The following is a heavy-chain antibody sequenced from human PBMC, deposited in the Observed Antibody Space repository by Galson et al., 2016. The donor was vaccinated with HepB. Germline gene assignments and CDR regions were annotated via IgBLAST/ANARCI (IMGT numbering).Heavy chain of an antibody. V-gene: IGHV1-18*01. CDR1: GYTFNNYG. Sequence: SVKVSCKASGYTFNNYGISWVRQAPGQGLEWMGWISDYNGNTKYAQKFQGRVTMTTDPSTSTAYMELRTLRSEDTAVYYCARNLLQNWFFLINFDYWGQGTLVSVSS. J-gene: IGHJ4*02. CDR3: ARNLLQNWFFLINFDY. CDR2: ISDYNGNT. D-gene: IGHD3-9*01.